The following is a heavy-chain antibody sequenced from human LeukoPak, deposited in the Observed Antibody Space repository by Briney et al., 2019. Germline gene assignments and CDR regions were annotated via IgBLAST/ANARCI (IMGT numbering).Heavy chain of an antibody. J-gene: IGHJ4*02. CDR1: GFTFTDYW. Sequence: GGSLRLSCAASGFTFTDYWMSWVRQAPGKGLEWVANIKRDGSEKYYVDSVKGRFTISRDNAKNSLYLQMNSLRAEDTAVYYCAREAITMVRGVTNLDYWGQGTLVTVSS. D-gene: IGHD3-10*01. CDR2: IKRDGSEK. V-gene: IGHV3-7*01. CDR3: AREAITMVRGVTNLDY.